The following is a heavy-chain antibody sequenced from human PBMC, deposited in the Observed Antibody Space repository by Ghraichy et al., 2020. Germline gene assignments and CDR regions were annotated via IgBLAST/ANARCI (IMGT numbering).Heavy chain of an antibody. CDR3: AKDRLVAAAGTGMDV. J-gene: IGHJ6*02. V-gene: IGHV3-9*01. D-gene: IGHD6-13*01. CDR1: GFTFDDYA. CDR2: ISWNSGSI. Sequence: GGSLRLSCAASGFTFDDYAMHWVRQAPGKGLEWVSGISWNSGSIGYADSVKGRFTISRDKAKNSLYLQMNSLRAEDTALYYCAKDRLVAAAGTGMDVWGQGTTVNVSS.